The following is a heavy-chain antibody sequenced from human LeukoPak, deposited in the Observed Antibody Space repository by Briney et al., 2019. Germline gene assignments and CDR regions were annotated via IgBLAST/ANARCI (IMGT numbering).Heavy chain of an antibody. J-gene: IGHJ4*02. CDR3: ARINTIMATFDY. CDR1: GYFINSNYY. CDR2: ISHSGST. D-gene: IGHD5-24*01. V-gene: IGHV4-38-2*02. Sequence: KSSETLSLTCTVSGYFINSNYYWGWIRQPPGKELEWIATISHSGSTYYNPSLKSRVTISVETSKNQFSLKLSSVTAADTAVYYCARINTIMATFDYWGQGTLVTVSS.